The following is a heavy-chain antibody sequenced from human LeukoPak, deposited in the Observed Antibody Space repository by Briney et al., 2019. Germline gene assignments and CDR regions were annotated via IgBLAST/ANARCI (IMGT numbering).Heavy chain of an antibody. CDR1: GYTFTSYG. D-gene: IGHD1-26*01. J-gene: IGHJ5*02. CDR2: ISAYNGNT. V-gene: IGHV1-18*01. CDR3: ARDPMRIVGGRVVDNWFDP. Sequence: ASVKVSCEASGYTFTSYGISWVRQAPGQGLEWMGWISAYNGNTNYAQKLQGRVTMTTDTSTSTAYMELRSLRSDDTAVYYCARDPMRIVGGRVVDNWFDPWGQGTLVTVSS.